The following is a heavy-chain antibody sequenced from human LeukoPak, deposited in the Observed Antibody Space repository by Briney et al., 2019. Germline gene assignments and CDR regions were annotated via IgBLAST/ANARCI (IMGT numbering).Heavy chain of an antibody. J-gene: IGHJ4*02. CDR3: ARLGDSTSRLYYFDY. Sequence: SETLSLTCTVSGGSISSFNWSWRRQPPGKGLEWRGYISYSGSTYYNPYLKSRATISVDTSKSQFSLKLSSVTAADTAVYYCARLGDSTSRLYYFDYWGQGTLVTVSS. CDR2: ISYSGST. V-gene: IGHV4-59*08. D-gene: IGHD6-6*01. CDR1: GGSISSFN.